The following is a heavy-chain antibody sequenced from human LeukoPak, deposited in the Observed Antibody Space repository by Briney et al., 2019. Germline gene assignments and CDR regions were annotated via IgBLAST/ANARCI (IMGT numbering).Heavy chain of an antibody. Sequence: SGGSLRLSCAASELTFSNYAMSWVRHAPGRGREWDSGISGSGGSTLYGDSVEGRLTISRDKAKNSLHLQMNSLRAEDTAVYYCARVRKQYYYDNSHHRDASDVWGQGTMVIVSS. CDR2: ISGSGGST. CDR1: ELTFSNYA. D-gene: IGHD3-22*01. J-gene: IGHJ3*01. CDR3: ARVRKQYYYDNSHHRDASDV. V-gene: IGHV3-23*01.